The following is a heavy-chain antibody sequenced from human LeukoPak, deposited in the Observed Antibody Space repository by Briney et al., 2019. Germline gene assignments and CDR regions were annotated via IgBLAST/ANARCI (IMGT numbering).Heavy chain of an antibody. V-gene: IGHV4-59*08. Sequence: SETLSLTCTVSGGSISSYYWSWIRQPPGKGPEWIGYIYYSGSTNYNPSLKSRVTISVDTSKNQFSLKLSSVTAADTAVYYCARHGGAWGYCSGGSCPILDYWGQGTLVTVSS. D-gene: IGHD2-15*01. CDR2: IYYSGST. CDR1: GGSISSYY. CDR3: ARHGGAWGYCSGGSCPILDY. J-gene: IGHJ4*02.